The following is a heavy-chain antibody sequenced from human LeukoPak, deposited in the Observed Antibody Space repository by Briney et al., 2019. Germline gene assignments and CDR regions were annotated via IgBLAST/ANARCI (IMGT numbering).Heavy chain of an antibody. V-gene: IGHV4-34*01. D-gene: IGHD3-22*01. CDR2: INHSGST. CDR3: AARDLTYYYDSSGYLNY. Sequence: PSETLSLTCTVSGGSISSYYWSWIRQPPGKGLEWIGEINHSGSTNYNPSLKSRVTISVDTSKNQFSLELSSVTAADTAVYYCAARDLTYYYDSSGYLNYWGQGTLVTVSS. J-gene: IGHJ4*02. CDR1: GGSISSYY.